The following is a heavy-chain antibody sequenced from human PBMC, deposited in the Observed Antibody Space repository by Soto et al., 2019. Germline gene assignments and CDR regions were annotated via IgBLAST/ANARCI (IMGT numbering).Heavy chain of an antibody. V-gene: IGHV1-46*01. CDR2: INPSGGST. Sequence: QVQLVQSGAEVKKPGASVKVSCKASGCTFTTYCMHWVRQAPGQGLEWMGVINPSGGSTSYAQKFQGRVTVTRDTSTSTLYMELSSLRSEDTAVYYCAREGDGYNLGPSVDFDYWGQGTLVTVSS. CDR1: GCTFTTYC. D-gene: IGHD5-12*01. CDR3: AREGDGYNLGPSVDFDY. J-gene: IGHJ4*02.